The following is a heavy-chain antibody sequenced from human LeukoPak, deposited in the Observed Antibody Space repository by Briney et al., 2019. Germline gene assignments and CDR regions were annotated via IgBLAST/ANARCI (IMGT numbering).Heavy chain of an antibody. CDR3: ARSKDILTGYRFDY. V-gene: IGHV4-59*01. CDR1: GGSISSYY. D-gene: IGHD3-9*01. CDR2: IYYSGST. Sequence: SETLSLTCTVSGGSISSYYWSWIRQPPGKGLEWIGYIYYSGSTNYNPSLKSRVTISVDTSKNQFSLKLSSVTAADTAVYYCARSKDILTGYRFDYWGQGTLVTVSS. J-gene: IGHJ4*02.